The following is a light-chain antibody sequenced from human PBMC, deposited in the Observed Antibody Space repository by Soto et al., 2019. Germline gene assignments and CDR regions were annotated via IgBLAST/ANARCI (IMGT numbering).Light chain of an antibody. CDR3: SSYTTSNTRQIV. V-gene: IGLV2-14*03. Sequence: CVLTQPASVSGSAGQSITISCNGTSSDVGGYNYVSWYQHHPGKAPKLMIYDVSNRPSGVSNRFSGSKSGNTASLTISGLQPEDEADYYCSSYTTSNTRQIVFGTGTKVTVL. CDR2: DVS. J-gene: IGLJ1*01. CDR1: SSDVGGYNY.